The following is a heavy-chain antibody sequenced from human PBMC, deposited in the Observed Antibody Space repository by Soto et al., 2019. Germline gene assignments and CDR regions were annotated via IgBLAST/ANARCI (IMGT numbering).Heavy chain of an antibody. V-gene: IGHV1-69*02. CDR2: IIPILGIA. CDR1: GGTFSSYT. CDR3: ARVVAADGWFDP. Sequence: QVQLVQSGAEVKKPGSSVKVSCKASGGTFSSYTISWVRQAPGQGLEWMGRIIPILGIANYAQKFQGRVTMTADKSTSTAYMELSSLRFEDTAVYYCARVVAADGWFDPWGQGILVTVSS. J-gene: IGHJ5*02. D-gene: IGHD6-13*01.